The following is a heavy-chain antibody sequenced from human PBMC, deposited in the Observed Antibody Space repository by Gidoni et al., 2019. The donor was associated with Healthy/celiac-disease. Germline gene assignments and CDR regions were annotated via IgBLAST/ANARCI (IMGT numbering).Heavy chain of an antibody. V-gene: IGHV3-23*01. CDR1: GFTFRSYA. J-gene: IGHJ6*03. Sequence: EVQLLESGGGLVQPGGSLRLSCAASGFTFRSYAMSWVRQAPGKGLGCVSAISGSGGSTYYADSVKGRFTISRDNSKNTLYLQMNSLRAEDTAVYYCAKGDTMAYYYYYYMDVWGKGTTVTVSS. CDR2: ISGSGGST. D-gene: IGHD3-10*01. CDR3: AKGDTMAYYYYYYMDV.